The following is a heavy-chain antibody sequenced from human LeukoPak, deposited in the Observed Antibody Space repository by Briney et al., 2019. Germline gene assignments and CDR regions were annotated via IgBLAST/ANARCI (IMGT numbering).Heavy chain of an antibody. D-gene: IGHD3-22*01. CDR2: ISYDGSNK. V-gene: IGHV3-30*18. Sequence: PGGSLRLSCAASGFTFSSYGMHWVRQAPGKGLEWVAVISYDGSNKYYAGSVKGRFTISRDNSKNTLYLQMNSLRAEDTAVYYCAKDTDPYYYDSSGSPFDPWGQGTLVTVSS. J-gene: IGHJ5*02. CDR1: GFTFSSYG. CDR3: AKDTDPYYYDSSGSPFDP.